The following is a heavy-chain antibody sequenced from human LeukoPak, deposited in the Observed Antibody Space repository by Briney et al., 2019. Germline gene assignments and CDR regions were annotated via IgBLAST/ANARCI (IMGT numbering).Heavy chain of an antibody. D-gene: IGHD5-18*01. CDR1: GGSISSGGYY. J-gene: IGHJ6*02. CDR2: IYYSGSA. CDR3: ASSAMVRDYYYYGMDV. V-gene: IGHV4-31*03. Sequence: SQTLSLTCTVPGGSISSGGYYCSWIRQHPGKGLEWIGYIYYSGSAYYNPSLKSRVTISVDTSKNQSSLKLSSVTAADTAVYYCASSAMVRDYYYYGMDVGGQGTTVTVSS.